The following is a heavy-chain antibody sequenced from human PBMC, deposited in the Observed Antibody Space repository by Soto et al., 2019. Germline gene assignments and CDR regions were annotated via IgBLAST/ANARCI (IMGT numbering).Heavy chain of an antibody. CDR1: GYKLTSNW. Sequence: PGESLKISCKASGYKLTSNWIGWVRQMPGKALEWMGIIFPADSDARYSPSFEGQVTISVDTSITTVYLEWSSLKASDTALYYCARPRDLYSGLNVFDFLGQGKMVTGS. V-gene: IGHV5-51*01. CDR3: ARPRDLYSGLNVFDF. D-gene: IGHD1-26*01. J-gene: IGHJ4*03. CDR2: IFPADSDA.